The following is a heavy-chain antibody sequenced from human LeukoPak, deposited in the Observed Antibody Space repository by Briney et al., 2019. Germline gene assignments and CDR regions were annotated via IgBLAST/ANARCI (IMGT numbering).Heavy chain of an antibody. D-gene: IGHD2-2*01. J-gene: IGHJ3*02. CDR1: GGTFSSYA. CDR3: ARFRWCTSCFAFDI. CDR2: IIPIFGTA. V-gene: IGHV1-69*01. Sequence: SVKVSCKASGGTFSSYAISWVRQAPGQGLESMGGIIPIFGTANYAQKFQGRVTITADESTSTAYMELSSLRSEDTAVYYCARFRWCTSCFAFDIWGQGTMVTVSS.